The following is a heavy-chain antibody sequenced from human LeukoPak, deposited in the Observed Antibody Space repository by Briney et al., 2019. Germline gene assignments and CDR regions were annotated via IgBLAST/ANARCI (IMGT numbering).Heavy chain of an antibody. CDR3: ARLYSNTWYYYDSSGYDYADY. V-gene: IGHV4-39*01. CDR2: IYYSGST. CDR1: GGSISSSSYY. J-gene: IGHJ4*02. Sequence: SETLSLTCTVSGGSISSSSYYWSWIRQPPGKGLEWIGSIYYSGSTYYNPSLKSRVTISVDTSKNQFSLKLSSVTAADTAVYYCARLYSNTWYYYDSSGYDYADYWGQGTLVTVSS. D-gene: IGHD3-22*01.